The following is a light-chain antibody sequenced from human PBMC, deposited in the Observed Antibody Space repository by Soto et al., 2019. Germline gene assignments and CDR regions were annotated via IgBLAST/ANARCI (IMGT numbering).Light chain of an antibody. CDR1: QSVSSY. J-gene: IGKJ1*01. CDR3: QQRSNWPVT. CDR2: DAS. Sequence: EIVLTQSPATLSLSPGERATLSCSASQSVSSYLAWYQQKPGQAPRLLIYDASSRATGIPARFSGSGSGTEFTLTISSLEPEDFAVYYCQQRSNWPVTFGQGTKVEIK. V-gene: IGKV3-11*01.